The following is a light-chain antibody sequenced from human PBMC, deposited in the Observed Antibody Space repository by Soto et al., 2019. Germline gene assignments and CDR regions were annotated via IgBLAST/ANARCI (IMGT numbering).Light chain of an antibody. CDR1: QSVSNNY. J-gene: IGKJ4*01. V-gene: IGKV3-20*01. Sequence: EIVLTQSPGTLSLSPGERATLSCRASQSVSNNYLAWYQQKPGQAPRLLIYGASNRATGIPDRFSGSRSGAEFTLTISSPQSEDFAVYYCQHYVTWPLTFGGGTKVDIK. CDR3: QHYVTWPLT. CDR2: GAS.